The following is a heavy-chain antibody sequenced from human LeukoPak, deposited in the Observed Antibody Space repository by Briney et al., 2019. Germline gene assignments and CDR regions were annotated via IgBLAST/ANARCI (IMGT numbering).Heavy chain of an antibody. Sequence: GGSLRLSCAASGFTLSSYGMHWVRQAPGKGLEWVSVIYSGGSTYYADSVKGRFTISRDNSKNTLYLQMNSLRAEGTAVYYCARGGYSSGWSRLYYFDYWGQGTLVTVSS. J-gene: IGHJ4*02. V-gene: IGHV3-53*01. CDR2: IYSGGST. CDR1: GFTLSSYG. CDR3: ARGGYSSGWSRLYYFDY. D-gene: IGHD6-19*01.